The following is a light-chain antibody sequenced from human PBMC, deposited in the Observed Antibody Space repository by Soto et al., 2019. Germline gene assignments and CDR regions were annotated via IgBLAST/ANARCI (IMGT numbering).Light chain of an antibody. CDR3: QQLNSFPIT. CDR1: QAISSY. V-gene: IGKV1-9*01. CDR2: AAS. J-gene: IGKJ5*01. Sequence: DIQLTQAPSFLSASAGDRISITCPASQAISSYLAWYQQKPGRAPKLLIYAASTLQSGVPSRFSGSGSGTEFTLTITSLQPEDFATYYCQQLNSFPITFGQGTRLEI.